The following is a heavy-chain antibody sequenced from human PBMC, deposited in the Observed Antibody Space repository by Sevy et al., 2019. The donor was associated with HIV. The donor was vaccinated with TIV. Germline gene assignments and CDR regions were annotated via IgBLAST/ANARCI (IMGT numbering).Heavy chain of an antibody. J-gene: IGHJ4*02. CDR2: IWYDGSSK. CDR1: GFSFSNYG. CDR3: ARGADYFDSSGANFEY. V-gene: IGHV3-33*01. Sequence: GGSLRLSCAASGFSFSNYGMHWVRQAPGKGLEWVALIWYDGSSKYYADSVKGRLTISRDNSKNTLSLQTTSLRAEDTAVYYCARGADYFDSSGANFEYWGKGTLVTV. D-gene: IGHD3-22*01.